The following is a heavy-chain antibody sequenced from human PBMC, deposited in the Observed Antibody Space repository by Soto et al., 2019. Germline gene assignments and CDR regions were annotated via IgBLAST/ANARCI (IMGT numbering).Heavy chain of an antibody. CDR2: IIPIFGTA. D-gene: IGHD2-8*01. CDR1: GGTFSSYA. Sequence: GASVKVSCKASGGTFSSYAISWVRQAPGQGLEWMGGIIPIFGTANYAQKFQGRVTITADESTSTAYMELSSLRSEDTAVYYCATQTTEMGLFDYWGQGTLVTVSS. CDR3: ATQTTEMGLFDY. J-gene: IGHJ4*02. V-gene: IGHV1-69*13.